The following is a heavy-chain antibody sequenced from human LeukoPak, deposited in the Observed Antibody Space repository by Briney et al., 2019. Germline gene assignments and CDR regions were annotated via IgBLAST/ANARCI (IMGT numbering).Heavy chain of an antibody. CDR1: GGSISSYY. J-gene: IGHJ4*02. D-gene: IGHD3-10*01. Sequence: SETLSLICTVSGGSISSYYWSWIRQPPGKGLEWIGYIYYSGSTNYNPSLKSRVTISVDTSKNQFSLKLSSVTAADTAVYYCARETYGSVLDYWGQGTLVTVSS. CDR3: ARETYGSVLDY. CDR2: IYYSGST. V-gene: IGHV4-59*01.